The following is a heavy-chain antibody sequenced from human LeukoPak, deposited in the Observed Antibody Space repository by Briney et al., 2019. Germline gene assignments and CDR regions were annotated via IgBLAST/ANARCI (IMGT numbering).Heavy chain of an antibody. CDR2: INHSGST. D-gene: IGHD3-3*01. J-gene: IGHJ4*02. V-gene: IGHV4-34*01. CDR3: ARVPWRGFDY. Sequence: SETLSLTCAVYGGSFSGYYWSWIRQPPGKGLEWIGEINHSGSTNYNPSLKSRVTISVDTSKNQFSPKLSSVTAADTAVYYCARVPWRGFDYWGQGTLVTVSS. CDR1: GGSFSGYY.